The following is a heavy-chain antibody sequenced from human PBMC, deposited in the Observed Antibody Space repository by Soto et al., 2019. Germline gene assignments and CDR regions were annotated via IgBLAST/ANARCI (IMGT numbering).Heavy chain of an antibody. Sequence: EVQLLESGGDLVQPGGSLRLSCVASGITFESRAMSWVRQAPGEGLEWVSTITDNGGDTKSADSVRGRFTISRDNSKNTLYLQMSSLRAEDSAVYYCARGSTDSYPGSRIFDFWGRGTLVTVSS. D-gene: IGHD3-10*01. J-gene: IGHJ4*02. CDR1: GITFESRA. CDR2: ITDNGGDT. CDR3: ARGSTDSYPGSRIFDF. V-gene: IGHV3-23*01.